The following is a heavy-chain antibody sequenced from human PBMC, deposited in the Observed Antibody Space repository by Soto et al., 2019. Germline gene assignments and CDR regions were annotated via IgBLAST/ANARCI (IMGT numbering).Heavy chain of an antibody. J-gene: IGHJ6*02. V-gene: IGHV3-30-3*01. Sequence: PGGSLRLSCAASGFTFSSYAVHWVRQAPGKGLEWVAVISFDGSNQSYADSVKGRFTISRDNSKNTLYLQMNSLRAEDTALYYCVRASLSTGYYYAMDVWGQGTTVTVYS. CDR3: VRASLSTGYYYAMDV. D-gene: IGHD3-10*02. CDR1: GFTFSSYA. CDR2: ISFDGSNQ.